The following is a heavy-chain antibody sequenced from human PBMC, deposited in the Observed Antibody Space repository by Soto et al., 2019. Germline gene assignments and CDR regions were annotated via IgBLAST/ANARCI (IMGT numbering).Heavy chain of an antibody. CDR1: GGSLTDHY. J-gene: IGHJ3*02. CDR3: ARGNDWKSSTFDI. Sequence: QVQLQESGPGLVKPSETLSLTCTVAGGSLTDHYWNWFRQSPGKGLHWIGYAYYSGGTNYNPSLKSRVTMSVVTSKNQFSLNWRSVTAADTAVYYCARGNDWKSSTFDIWGQGTMVSVSS. D-gene: IGHD2-21*01. CDR2: AYYSGGT. V-gene: IGHV4-59*11.